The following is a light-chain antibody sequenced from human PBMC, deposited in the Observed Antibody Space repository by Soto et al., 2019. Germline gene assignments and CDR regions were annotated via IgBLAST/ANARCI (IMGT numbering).Light chain of an antibody. CDR3: HQRQSWPRT. Sequence: DIFLTQSPFSLSLAPFERATFSCRDSQSVSSSYLAWYQQKPGQAPRLLIYGASSRAAGIPARFSASGSGTDFTLTISDVQPEDFALYYCHQRQSWPRTFGQGTKVDIK. CDR2: GAS. CDR1: QSVSSSY. J-gene: IGKJ1*01. V-gene: IGKV3D-20*02.